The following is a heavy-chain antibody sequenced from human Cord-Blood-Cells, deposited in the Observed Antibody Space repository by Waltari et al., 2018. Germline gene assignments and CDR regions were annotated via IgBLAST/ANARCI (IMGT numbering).Heavy chain of an antibody. CDR1: GFTFSSYA. Sequence: QVQLVESGGGVVQPGRFLRLSCAASGFTFSSYAIHWVRQAPGKGLEWVAVISYDGSNKYYADSVKGRFTISRDNSKNTLYLQMNSLRAEDTAVYYCARDQDKLLTYYGMDVWGQGTTVTVSS. J-gene: IGHJ6*02. CDR3: ARDQDKLLTYYGMDV. D-gene: IGHD2-15*01. CDR2: ISYDGSNK. V-gene: IGHV3-30-3*01.